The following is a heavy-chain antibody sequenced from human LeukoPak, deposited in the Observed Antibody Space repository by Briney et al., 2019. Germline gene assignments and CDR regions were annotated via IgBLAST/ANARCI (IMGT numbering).Heavy chain of an antibody. V-gene: IGHV6-1*01. J-gene: IGHJ4*02. D-gene: IGHD3-10*01. CDR1: GDNVSTDSAA. CDR3: ARDETYYYGSGSYRPLYD. Sequence: SQTLSLTCAISGDNVSTDSAAWNWIRQSPSRGLEWLGRTYYRSKWYNDYAVSVKSRITINPDTSKNQFSLQLNSVTPEDTAVYYCARDETYYYGSGSYRPLYDWGQGTLVTVSS. CDR2: TYYRSKWYN.